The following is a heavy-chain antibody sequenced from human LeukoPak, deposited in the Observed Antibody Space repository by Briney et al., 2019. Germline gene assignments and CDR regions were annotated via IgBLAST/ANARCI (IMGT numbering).Heavy chain of an antibody. Sequence: ASVKVSCKASGYTFNAYYMHWVRLVPGQGLEWMGWIKPHSGDTYYSQKFRGRVTMTRDTSISTGYMEVTGLTSDDTAVYYCARDFGELCGGDCSSGEFFQFWGQGTLVTVSS. CDR3: ARDFGELCGGDCSSGEFFQF. CDR1: GYTFNAYY. CDR2: IKPHSGDT. J-gene: IGHJ1*01. V-gene: IGHV1-2*02. D-gene: IGHD2-21*02.